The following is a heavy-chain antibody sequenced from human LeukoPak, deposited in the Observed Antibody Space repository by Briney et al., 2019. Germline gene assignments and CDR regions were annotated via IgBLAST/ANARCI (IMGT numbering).Heavy chain of an antibody. CDR3: AKTRETDYYDSSGYFY. CDR1: GFPFDNYG. Sequence: GGSLRLSCAASGFPFDNYGMAWVRQAPGKGLEWVSGITWNGGVTAYADSVKGRFTISRDNSKNTLYLQMNSLRAEDTAVYYCAKTRETDYYDSSGYFYWGQGTLVTVSS. V-gene: IGHV3-20*04. J-gene: IGHJ4*02. CDR2: ITWNGGVT. D-gene: IGHD3-22*01.